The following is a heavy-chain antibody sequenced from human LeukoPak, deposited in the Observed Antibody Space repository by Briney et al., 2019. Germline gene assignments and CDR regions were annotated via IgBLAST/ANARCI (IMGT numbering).Heavy chain of an antibody. CDR3: ARERSLQQMEEFDF. D-gene: IGHD6-13*01. CDR2: INPNSGGT. CDR1: GYTFTGYY. J-gene: IGHJ4*02. Sequence: GASVKVSCKASGYTFTGYYMHWVRQAPGQGLEWMGWINPNSGGTNYAQKFQGRVTMTRDTSIGTAYMELSRLTSDDTAVYYCARERSLQQMEEFDFWGQGTLVTVSS. V-gene: IGHV1-2*02.